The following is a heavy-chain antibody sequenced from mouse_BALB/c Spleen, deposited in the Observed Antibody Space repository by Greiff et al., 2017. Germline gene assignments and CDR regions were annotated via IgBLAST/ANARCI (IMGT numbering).Heavy chain of an antibody. D-gene: IGHD1-1*01. CDR2: IDPANGNT. CDR3: ARSDYNGREYYAMDY. CDR1: GFNIKDTY. Sequence: EVKLMESGAELVKPGASVKLSCTASGFNIKDTYMHWVKQRPEQGLEWIGRIDPANGNTKYDPKFQGKATITADTSSNTAYLQLSSLTSEDTAVYYCARSDYNGREYYAMDYWGQGTSVTVSS. V-gene: IGHV14-3*02. J-gene: IGHJ4*01.